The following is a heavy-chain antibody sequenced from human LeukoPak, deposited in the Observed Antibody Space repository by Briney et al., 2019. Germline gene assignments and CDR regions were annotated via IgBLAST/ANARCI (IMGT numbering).Heavy chain of an antibody. Sequence: ASVKVSCKASGYTFTNFGISWIRQAPGQGLEWMGWISPYNGNTNYAQKFQGRVTMTTETSTATAYMELWSLRSDDTAVYYCARISTKGRSSSWFDYYYMDVWGKGTTVTVSS. D-gene: IGHD6-13*01. CDR3: ARISTKGRSSSWFDYYYMDV. CDR1: GYTFTNFG. J-gene: IGHJ6*03. CDR2: ISPYNGNT. V-gene: IGHV1-18*01.